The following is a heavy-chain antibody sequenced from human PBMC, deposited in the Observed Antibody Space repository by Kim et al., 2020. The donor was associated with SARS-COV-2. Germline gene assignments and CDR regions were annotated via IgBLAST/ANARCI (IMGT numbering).Heavy chain of an antibody. V-gene: IGHV3-7*01. CDR2: LNEDGTER. CDR3: ASSIEPAGAFDY. J-gene: IGHJ4*02. CDR1: GFTFNRYW. Sequence: GGSLRLSCVVSGFTFNRYWMTWVRQAPGKGLEWVTNLNEDGTERYYVDSVRGRFTISRDNAENSLYLRMDNLRAEDTGVYYCASSIEPAGAFDYWGQGTLVAVSS. D-gene: IGHD2-2*01.